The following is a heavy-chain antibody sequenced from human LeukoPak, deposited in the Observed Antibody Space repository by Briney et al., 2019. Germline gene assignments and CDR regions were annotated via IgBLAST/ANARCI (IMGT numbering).Heavy chain of an antibody. Sequence: GGSLRLSCAASGFTFSNYWMHWVRQAPGKGLEWVSLISTSSSYIYYADSVKGRFTISRDNAKNSPYLQMNTLRAEDTAVYYCARDPWGSSGYFQHWGQGTLVTVSS. J-gene: IGHJ1*01. CDR1: GFTFSNYW. V-gene: IGHV3-21*01. D-gene: IGHD6-19*01. CDR2: ISTSSSYI. CDR3: ARDPWGSSGYFQH.